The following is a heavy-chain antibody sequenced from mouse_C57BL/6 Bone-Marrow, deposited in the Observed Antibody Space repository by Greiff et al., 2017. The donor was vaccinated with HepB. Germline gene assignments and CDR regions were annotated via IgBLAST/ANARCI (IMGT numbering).Heavy chain of an antibody. D-gene: IGHD2-4*01. J-gene: IGHJ4*01. CDR3: APYDYGVYYAMDY. CDR1: GFSLTSYG. CDR2: IWRGGST. V-gene: IGHV2-5*01. Sequence: VMLQQSGPGLVQPSQSLSITCTVSGFSLTSYGVHWVRQSPGKGLEWLGVIWRGGSTDYNAAFMSRLSITKDNSKSQVFFKMNSLQADDTAIYYCAPYDYGVYYAMDYWGQGTSVTVSS.